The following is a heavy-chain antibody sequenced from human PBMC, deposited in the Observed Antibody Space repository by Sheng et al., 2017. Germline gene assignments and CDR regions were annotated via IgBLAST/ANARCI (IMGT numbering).Heavy chain of an antibody. J-gene: IGHJ6*03. Sequence: QVQLVQSGAEVKKPGSSVKVSCKASGGTFSSYAISWVRQAPGQGLEWMGGIIPIFGTANYAQKFQGRVTITTDESTSTAYMELSSLRSEDTAVYYCARDSVSRWVKGSYYYYYYMDVWGKGTTVTVSS. CDR3: ARDSVSRWVKGSYYYYYYMDV. D-gene: IGHD4-4*01. CDR2: IIPIFGTA. CDR1: GGTFSSYA. V-gene: IGHV1-69*05.